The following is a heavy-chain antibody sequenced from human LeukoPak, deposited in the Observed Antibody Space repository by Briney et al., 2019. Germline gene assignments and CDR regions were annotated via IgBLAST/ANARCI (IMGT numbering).Heavy chain of an antibody. Sequence: GGSLRLSCAASGFTFDDYAMHWVRQAPGKGLEWVSGISWNSGSIGYADSVKGRFTISRDNAKNSLYLQMNSLRAEDTALYYCAKEGPYDYVWGSYRTFDYWGQGTLVTVSS. D-gene: IGHD3-16*02. CDR3: AKEGPYDYVWGSYRTFDY. CDR2: ISWNSGSI. CDR1: GFTFDDYA. V-gene: IGHV3-9*01. J-gene: IGHJ4*02.